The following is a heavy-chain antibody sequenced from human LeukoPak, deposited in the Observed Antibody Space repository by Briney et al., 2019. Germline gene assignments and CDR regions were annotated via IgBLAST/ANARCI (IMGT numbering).Heavy chain of an antibody. Sequence: KTGGSLRLSCAASGFTFSSYAMSWVRQAPGKGLEWVSAISGSGGSTYYADSVKGRFTISRDNSKNTLYLQMNSLRAEDTAVYYCARSLSTVTPFDYWGQGTLATVSS. CDR2: ISGSGGST. CDR1: GFTFSSYA. CDR3: ARSLSTVTPFDY. J-gene: IGHJ4*02. D-gene: IGHD4-17*01. V-gene: IGHV3-23*01.